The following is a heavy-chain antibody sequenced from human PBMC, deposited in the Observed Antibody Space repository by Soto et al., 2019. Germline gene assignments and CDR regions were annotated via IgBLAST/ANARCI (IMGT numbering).Heavy chain of an antibody. CDR1: GYTFTSYA. Sequence: ASVQVSCKASGYTFTSYAMHWVRQAPGQRLEWMGWINAGNGNTKYSQKFQGRVTITRDTSASTAYMELSSLRSEDTAVYYCARGGRYYDILTGYYSYYYGMDVWGQGTTVTVS. J-gene: IGHJ6*02. D-gene: IGHD3-9*01. CDR3: ARGGRYYDILTGYYSYYYGMDV. CDR2: INAGNGNT. V-gene: IGHV1-3*01.